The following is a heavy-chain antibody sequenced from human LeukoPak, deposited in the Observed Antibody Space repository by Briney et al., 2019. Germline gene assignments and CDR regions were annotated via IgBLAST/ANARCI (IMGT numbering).Heavy chain of an antibody. Sequence: PGGSLRLSCAASGFTFSTYGIHWVRQAPGKGLEWVTFIRYDGSNKYYADSVMGRFTISRDNSKNTVYLQMNSLRTDDTAVYYCAKDGSTSPFYYYYYCMDVWGTGTTATVSS. CDR2: IRYDGSNK. J-gene: IGHJ6*03. V-gene: IGHV3-30*02. D-gene: IGHD6-6*01. CDR1: GFTFSTYG. CDR3: AKDGSTSPFYYYYYCMDV.